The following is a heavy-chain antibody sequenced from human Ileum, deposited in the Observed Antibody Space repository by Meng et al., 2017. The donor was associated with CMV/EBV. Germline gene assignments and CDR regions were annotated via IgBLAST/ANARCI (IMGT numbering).Heavy chain of an antibody. CDR3: TRGGEVHSAKLDY. D-gene: IGHD1-26*01. V-gene: IGHV7-4-1*02. J-gene: IGHJ4*02. CDR1: GDSFICFC. Sequence: SGDSFICFCIMWARGAPRECIGCMSWINSSDANPTYAQDFTVPLVISLDPSVITVYLQINSLRAEDTAVYYCTRGGEVHSAKLDYWGQGTLVTVSS. CDR2: INSSDANP.